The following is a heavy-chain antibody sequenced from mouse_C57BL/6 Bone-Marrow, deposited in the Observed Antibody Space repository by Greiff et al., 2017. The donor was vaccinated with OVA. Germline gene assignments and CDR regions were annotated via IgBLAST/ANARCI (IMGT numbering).Heavy chain of an antibody. J-gene: IGHJ2*01. Sequence: EVKLVESGGGLVKPGGSLKLSCAASGFTFSDYGMHWVRQAPEKGLEWVAYISSGSSTIYYADTVKGRFTISRDNAKNTLFLQMTSVRSEDTAMYYCARHDYDEGFDYWGQGTTLTVSS. CDR3: ARHDYDEGFDY. V-gene: IGHV5-17*01. D-gene: IGHD2-4*01. CDR2: ISSGSSTI. CDR1: GFTFSDYG.